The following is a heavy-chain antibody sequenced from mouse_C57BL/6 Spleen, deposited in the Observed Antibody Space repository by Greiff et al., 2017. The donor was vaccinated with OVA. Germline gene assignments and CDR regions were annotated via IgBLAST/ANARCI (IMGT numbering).Heavy chain of an antibody. J-gene: IGHJ4*01. D-gene: IGHD4-1*01. CDR1: GFTFSSYA. CDR2: ISDGGSYT. Sequence: EVKLVESGGGLVKPGGSLKLSCAASGFTFSSYAMSWVRQTPEKRLEWVATISDGGSYTYYPDNVKGRFTISRDKAKNNLYLQVSHLKSEDTAMYYCARVANWPYTPMDYWGQGTSVTVSS. V-gene: IGHV5-4*03. CDR3: ARVANWPYTPMDY.